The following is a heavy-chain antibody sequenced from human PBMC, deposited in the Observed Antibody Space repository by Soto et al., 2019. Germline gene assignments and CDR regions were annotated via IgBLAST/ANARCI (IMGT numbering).Heavy chain of an antibody. Sequence: GASVKVSCKASGYTFTSYDINWVRQATGQGLEWMGWMNPNSGNTGYAQKFQGRITMTRNTSISTAYMELSSLRSEDTAVYYCARDLIVVDHLGFDPWGQGTLVTVSS. D-gene: IGHD2-15*01. J-gene: IGHJ5*02. CDR1: GYTFTSYD. CDR3: ARDLIVVDHLGFDP. V-gene: IGHV1-8*01. CDR2: MNPNSGNT.